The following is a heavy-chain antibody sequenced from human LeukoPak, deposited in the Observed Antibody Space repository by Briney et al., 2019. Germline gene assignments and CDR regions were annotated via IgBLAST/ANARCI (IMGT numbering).Heavy chain of an antibody. CDR3: ASSGHCSSTSCSRGYYYYGMDV. V-gene: IGHV1-2*02. CDR1: GYTFTGYY. J-gene: IGHJ6*02. D-gene: IGHD2-2*01. CDR2: INPNSGGT. Sequence: ASVKVSCKASGYTFTGYYMHWVRQAPGQGLEWMGWINPNSGGTNYAQKFQGRVTMTRDTSISTAYMELSRLRSDDTAVYYCASSGHCSSTSCSRGYYYYGMDVWGQGTTVTVSS.